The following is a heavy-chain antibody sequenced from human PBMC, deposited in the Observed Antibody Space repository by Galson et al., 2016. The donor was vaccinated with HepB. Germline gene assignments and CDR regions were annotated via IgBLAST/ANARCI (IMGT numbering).Heavy chain of an antibody. D-gene: IGHD3-10*01. CDR3: AKDNYYGTGSYYPYKYYGMDV. V-gene: IGHV3-7*01. Sequence: SLRLSCAASGFTFSSSWMSWVRQAPGKGLEWVANIKQDANEKNYVGSVRGRFSISRDNAKNSLYLQMNSLRAEDTAVYYCAKDNYYGTGSYYPYKYYGMDVWGQGTTVTVSS. CDR1: GFTFSSSW. J-gene: IGHJ6*02. CDR2: IKQDANEK.